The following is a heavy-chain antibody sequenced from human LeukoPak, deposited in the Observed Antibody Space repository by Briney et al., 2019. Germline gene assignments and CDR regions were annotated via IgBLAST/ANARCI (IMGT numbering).Heavy chain of an antibody. CDR3: ASSAAAGTTIWFDP. V-gene: IGHV4-39*07. Sequence: SETLSLTCTVSGGSISSSRYYWGWIRQPPGKGLEWIGSIYYSGNTYYNPSLKSRVTISVDTSKNHFSLKLSSVTAADTAVYYCASSAAAGTTIWFDPWGQGTLVTVSS. D-gene: IGHD6-13*01. CDR2: IYYSGNT. J-gene: IGHJ5*02. CDR1: GGSISSSRYY.